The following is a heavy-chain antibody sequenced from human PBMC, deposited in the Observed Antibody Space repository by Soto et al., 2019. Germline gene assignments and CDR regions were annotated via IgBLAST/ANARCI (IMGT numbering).Heavy chain of an antibody. Sequence: EVQLVESGGGLVQPGRSLRLSCAASGFTFDDYAMHWVRQAPGKGLEWVSGISWNSGSIGYADSVKGRFTISRDNAKNSLYLQMNSLRAEDTALYYCAKSGSGSYYNPFDYWGQGTLVTVSS. CDR1: GFTFDDYA. CDR3: AKSGSGSYYNPFDY. J-gene: IGHJ4*02. D-gene: IGHD3-10*01. V-gene: IGHV3-9*01. CDR2: ISWNSGSI.